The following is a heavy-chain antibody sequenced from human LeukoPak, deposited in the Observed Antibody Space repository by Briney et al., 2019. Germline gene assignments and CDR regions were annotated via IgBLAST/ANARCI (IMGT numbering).Heavy chain of an antibody. D-gene: IGHD6-19*01. V-gene: IGHV3-74*01. J-gene: IGHJ3*01. CDR2: ISNDVIST. CDR3: ARAVAGTRNAFDL. CDR1: GFTFSSYV. Sequence: GGSLRLSCAASGFTFSSYVMHWVRQAPGKGLVWISRISNDVISTISTSYADSVKGRFTISRDNAKNTLYLQMNSLIAEDTAVYYCARAVAGTRNAFDLWGQGTMVTVSS.